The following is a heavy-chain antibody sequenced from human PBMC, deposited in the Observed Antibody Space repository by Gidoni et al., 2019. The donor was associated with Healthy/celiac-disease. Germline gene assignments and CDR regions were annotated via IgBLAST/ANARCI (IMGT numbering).Heavy chain of an antibody. CDR1: GGPFIRYA. D-gene: IGHD5-12*01. Sequence: QVQLVQSGDEVKKPGSSVKVSCTAYGGPFIRYAISWVRQAPGHGLEWMGGIIPIFGTANDEQKFQGRVTITADESTSTAYMELSSLRSEDTAGYYCARVGDGYNYRTGFDYWGQGTLVTVSS. CDR3: ARVGDGYNYRTGFDY. V-gene: IGHV1-69*01. J-gene: IGHJ4*02. CDR2: IIPIFGTA.